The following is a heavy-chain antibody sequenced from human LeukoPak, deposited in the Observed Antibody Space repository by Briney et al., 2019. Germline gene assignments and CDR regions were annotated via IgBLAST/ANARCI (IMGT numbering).Heavy chain of an antibody. J-gene: IGHJ4*02. D-gene: IGHD3-10*02. V-gene: IGHV1-24*01. CDR2: FDPEDGET. Sequence: ASVKVSCKVSGYTLTELSIHWVRQAPGKGLEWMGGFDPEDGETIYAQKFQGRVTMTEDTSTDTAYMELSSLRSEDTAVYYCATDRLLVSGALDWGQGTLVTVSS. CDR3: ATDRLLVSGALD. CDR1: GYTLTELS.